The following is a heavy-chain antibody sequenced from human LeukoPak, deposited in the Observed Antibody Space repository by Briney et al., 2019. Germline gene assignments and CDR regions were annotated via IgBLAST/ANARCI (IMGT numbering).Heavy chain of an antibody. CDR3: VEGNSGSYSLDWFDP. Sequence: PGGSLRLSCAASGFTFSSYAMTWVRQAPGKGLEWVSAISGSGGSTYYADSVKGRFTISRDNAKNSLYLQMNSLRAEDMALYYCVEGNSGSYSLDWFDPWGQGTLVTVSS. D-gene: IGHD1-26*01. CDR2: ISGSGGST. J-gene: IGHJ5*02. CDR1: GFTFSSYA. V-gene: IGHV3-23*01.